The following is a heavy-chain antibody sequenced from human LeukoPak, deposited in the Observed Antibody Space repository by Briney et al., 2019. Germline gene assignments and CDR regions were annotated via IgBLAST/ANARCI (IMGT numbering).Heavy chain of an antibody. J-gene: IGHJ2*01. CDR2: IYHSGST. V-gene: IGHV4-38-2*01. D-gene: IGHD3-16*01. CDR1: GYSISSGYY. CDR3: GSFFGEKRLGGFFDL. Sequence: SETLSLTCAVSGYSISSGYYWGWIRQPPGKGLEWIGSIYHSGSTYYNPSLKSRVTISVDTSKNQFSLKLSSVTAADTAVYYWGSFFGEKRLGGFFDLWGRATLVCLS.